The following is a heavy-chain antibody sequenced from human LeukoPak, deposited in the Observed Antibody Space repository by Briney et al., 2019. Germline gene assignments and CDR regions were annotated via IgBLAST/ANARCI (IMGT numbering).Heavy chain of an antibody. CDR2: MNPNNGDT. CDR3: TRSYDTGRYSYDMDV. J-gene: IGHJ6*02. Sequence: ASVKVSCKASGYTLNTYDINWVRQATGQGLEWMGWMNPNNGDTGYAQKFQGRVTMTRNTSISTAYMELSSLRSEDTAVYYCTRSYDTGRYSYDMDVWGQGTTVTVSS. CDR1: GYTLNTYD. V-gene: IGHV1-8*01. D-gene: IGHD3-10*01.